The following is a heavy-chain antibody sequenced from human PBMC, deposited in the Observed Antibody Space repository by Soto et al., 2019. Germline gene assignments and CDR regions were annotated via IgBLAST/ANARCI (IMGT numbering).Heavy chain of an antibody. CDR2: INAGNGNT. CDR3: ARDFLSRVTYYYDSSGPGLDY. D-gene: IGHD3-22*01. Sequence: VSVKVSCKASGYTFTSYAMHWVRQAPGQRLEWMGWINAGNGNTKYSQKFQGRVTITRDTSASTAYMELSSLRSEDTAVYYRARDFLSRVTYYYDSSGPGLDYWGQGTLVTVSS. CDR1: GYTFTSYA. V-gene: IGHV1-3*01. J-gene: IGHJ4*02.